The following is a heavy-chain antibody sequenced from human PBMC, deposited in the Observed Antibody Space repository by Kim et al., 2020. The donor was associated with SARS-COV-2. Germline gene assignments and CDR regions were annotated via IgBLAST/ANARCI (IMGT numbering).Heavy chain of an antibody. Sequence: YYADSGKGRFTISRDNDKNSLYLQMNGLRDEDSAVYFCARGGSGSWNIGRYWGQGTLVTVSS. CDR3: ARGGSGSWNIGRY. V-gene: IGHV3-48*02. D-gene: IGHD3-10*01. J-gene: IGHJ4*02.